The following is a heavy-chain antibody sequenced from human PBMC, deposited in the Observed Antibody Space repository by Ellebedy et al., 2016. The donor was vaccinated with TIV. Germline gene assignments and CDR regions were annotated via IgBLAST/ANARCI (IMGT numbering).Heavy chain of an antibody. V-gene: IGHV4-34*01. D-gene: IGHD3-16*01. CDR2: IHQSGNT. CDR3: ARVHDENYTSWGFRWFDP. Sequence: GSLRLSCAVYGGSFGGYYWTWIRQSPGKGLEWIGDIHQSGNTNYSPSLKSRVSMSLDTSKNQFSLRLSSVTAADTAVYYCARVHDENYTSWGFRWFDPWGQGTLVTVSS. CDR1: GGSFGGYY. J-gene: IGHJ5*02.